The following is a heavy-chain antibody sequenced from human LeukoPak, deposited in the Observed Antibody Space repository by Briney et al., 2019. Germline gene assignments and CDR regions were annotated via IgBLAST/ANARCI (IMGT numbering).Heavy chain of an antibody. D-gene: IGHD3-22*01. CDR1: GFTFSSYS. V-gene: IGHV3-21*01. J-gene: IGHJ4*02. CDR3: AGDTYYYDSSGYRGDY. CDR2: ISSSSSYI. Sequence: PGGSLRLSCAASGFTFSSYSMNWVRQAPGKGLEWVSSISSSSSYIYYADSVKGRFTISRDNAKNSLYLQMNSLRAEDTAVYYCAGDTYYYDSSGYRGDYWGQGTLVTVSS.